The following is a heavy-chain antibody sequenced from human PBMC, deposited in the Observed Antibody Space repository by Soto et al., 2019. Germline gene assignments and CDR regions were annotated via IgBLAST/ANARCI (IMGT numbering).Heavy chain of an antibody. CDR2: ISAYNGNT. Sequence: ASVKVSCKASGYTFTSYGISWVRQAPGQGLEWMGWISAYNGNTNYAQKLQGRVTMTTDTSTSTAYMELRSLRSDDTAVYYCARDLVPHTKYSGYEGWGQGTLVTVYS. CDR3: ARDLVPHTKYSGYEG. V-gene: IGHV1-18*04. D-gene: IGHD5-12*01. CDR1: GYTFTSYG. J-gene: IGHJ4*02.